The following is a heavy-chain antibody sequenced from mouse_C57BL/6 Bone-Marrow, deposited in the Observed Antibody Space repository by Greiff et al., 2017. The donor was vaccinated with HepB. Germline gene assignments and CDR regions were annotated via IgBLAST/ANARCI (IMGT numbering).Heavy chain of an antibody. CDR3: AREGLGGGFAY. Sequence: QVQLQQPGAELVRPGSSVKLSCKASGYTFTSYWMHWVKQRPIQGLEWIGNIDPSDSETHYNQKFKDKATLTVDKSSSTAYMQLSSLTSEDSAVYYCAREGLGGGFAYWGQGTLVTVSA. CDR1: GYTFTSYW. CDR2: IDPSDSET. V-gene: IGHV1-52*01. J-gene: IGHJ3*01. D-gene: IGHD4-1*01.